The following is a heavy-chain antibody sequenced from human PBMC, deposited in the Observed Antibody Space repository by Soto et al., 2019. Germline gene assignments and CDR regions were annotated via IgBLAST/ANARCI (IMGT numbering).Heavy chain of an antibody. CDR1: GFSFVNYA. V-gene: IGHV3-23*01. Sequence: GSMRLSCAASGFSFVNYAMTWVRQTQGKGLEWVSGLSGSGNSTYYADSVKGRFTISRDNSKNTAYLQMNSLKTEDTALYYCTRLHFIVEPGINYWGLGTLVTVSS. CDR2: LSGSGNST. CDR3: TRLHFIVEPGINY. J-gene: IGHJ4*02. D-gene: IGHD6-13*01.